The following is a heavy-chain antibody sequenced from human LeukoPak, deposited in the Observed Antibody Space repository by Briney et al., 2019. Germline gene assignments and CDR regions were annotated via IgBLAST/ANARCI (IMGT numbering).Heavy chain of an antibody. CDR3: ARQLKRGRVVTARDAFDI. V-gene: IGHV4-34*01. J-gene: IGHJ3*02. CDR1: GGSFSGYY. D-gene: IGHD2-21*02. Sequence: SETLSLTCAVYGGSFSGYYWSWIRQPPGKGLEWIGEINHSGSTNYNPSLKSRVTISVDTSKNQFSLKLSSVTAADTAVYYCARQLKRGRVVTARDAFDIWGQGTMVTVSS. CDR2: INHSGST.